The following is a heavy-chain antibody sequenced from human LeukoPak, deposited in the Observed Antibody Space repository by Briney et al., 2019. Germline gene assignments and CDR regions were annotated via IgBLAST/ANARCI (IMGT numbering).Heavy chain of an antibody. CDR2: MNPNSGNT. Sequence: GSSVKVSCKASGGTFSSYAISWVRQAPGQGLEWMGWMNPNSGNTGYAQKFQGRVTMTRNTSISTAYMELSSLRSEDTAVYYCARGPITFGGVITTPIDYWGQGTLVTVSS. V-gene: IGHV1-8*02. CDR1: GGTFSSYA. J-gene: IGHJ4*02. D-gene: IGHD3-16*02. CDR3: ARGPITFGGVITTPIDY.